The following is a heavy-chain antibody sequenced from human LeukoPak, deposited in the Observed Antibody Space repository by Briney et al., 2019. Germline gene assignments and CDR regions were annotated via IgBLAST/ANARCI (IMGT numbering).Heavy chain of an antibody. V-gene: IGHV4-59*01. D-gene: IGHD3-16*01. CDR3: ARDRRLLYGWFDP. CDR2: IYYSGST. CDR1: GGSISSYY. J-gene: IGHJ5*02. Sequence: SETLSLTCTVSGGSISSYYWSWIRRPPGKGLEWIGYIYYSGSTNYNPSLKSRVTISVDTSKNQFSLKLSSVTAADTAVYYCARDRRLLYGWFDPWGQGTLVTVSS.